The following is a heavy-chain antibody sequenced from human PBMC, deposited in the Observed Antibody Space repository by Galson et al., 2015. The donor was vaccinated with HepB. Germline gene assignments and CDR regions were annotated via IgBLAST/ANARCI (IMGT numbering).Heavy chain of an antibody. Sequence: SLRLSCAASGFTVSSNYMSWVRQAPGKGLEWVSVIYSGGSTYYADSVKGRFTISRDNSKNTLYLQMNSLRAEDTAVYYCARSSHGAAAATVGYWGQGTLVTVSS. J-gene: IGHJ4*02. V-gene: IGHV3-66*01. CDR1: GFTVSSNY. CDR2: IYSGGST. CDR3: ARSSHGAAAATVGY. D-gene: IGHD6-13*01.